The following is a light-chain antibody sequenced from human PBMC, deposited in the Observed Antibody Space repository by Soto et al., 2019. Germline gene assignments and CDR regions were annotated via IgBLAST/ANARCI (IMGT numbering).Light chain of an antibody. V-gene: IGLV2-23*02. CDR3: CSNAGSGVYV. CDR1: SSDVGRYDF. Sequence: QSALTQPASVSGSPGQSITIPCTGTSSDVGRYDFVSWYQQYPGKVPRVTIYEVTKRPSGVSNRFSGSKSGNTAFLTISGLQAEDEADYYCCSNAGSGVYVFGTWTKLTVL. CDR2: EVT. J-gene: IGLJ1*01.